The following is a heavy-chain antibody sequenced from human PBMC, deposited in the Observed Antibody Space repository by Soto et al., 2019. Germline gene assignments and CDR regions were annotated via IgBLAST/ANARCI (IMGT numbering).Heavy chain of an antibody. CDR2: IIPILGIA. J-gene: IGHJ6*02. V-gene: IGHV1-69*04. Sequence: SVKVSCKASGGTFSSYTISWVRQAPGQGLEWMGRIIPILGIANCAQKFQGRVTITADKSTSTAYMELSSLRSEDTAVYYCAREEMATTYYYYYGMDVWGQGTTVTVS. CDR3: AREEMATTYYYYYGMDV. CDR1: GGTFSSYT. D-gene: IGHD5-12*01.